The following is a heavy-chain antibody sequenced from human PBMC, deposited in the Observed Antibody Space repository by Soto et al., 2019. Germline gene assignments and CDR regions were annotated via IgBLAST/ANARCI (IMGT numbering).Heavy chain of an antibody. Sequence: QLQLQESGPGLVKPSETLSLTCTVSGGSISSSSYYRGWIRQPPGKGLEWIGSIYYSGSTYYNPSLKSRVTISVDTSKNQFSLKLSSVTAADTAVYYCARHVRRRHYFDYWGQGTLVTVSS. CDR1: GGSISSSSYY. J-gene: IGHJ4*02. V-gene: IGHV4-39*01. CDR2: IYYSGST. CDR3: ARHVRRRHYFDY.